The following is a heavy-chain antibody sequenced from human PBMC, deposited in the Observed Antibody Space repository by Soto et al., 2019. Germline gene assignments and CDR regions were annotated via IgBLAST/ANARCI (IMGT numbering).Heavy chain of an antibody. CDR2: IYPGDSDT. CDR3: ARQSEKHYYYYGMDV. CDR1: GYSFTSYW. J-gene: IGHJ6*02. Sequence: PGESLKISCKGSGYSFTSYWIGWVRQMPGKGLEWMGIIYPGDSDTRYSPSFQGQVTISADKSISTAYLQWSSLKASDTAMYYCARQSEKHYYYYGMDVWGQGTTVTVSS. V-gene: IGHV5-51*01.